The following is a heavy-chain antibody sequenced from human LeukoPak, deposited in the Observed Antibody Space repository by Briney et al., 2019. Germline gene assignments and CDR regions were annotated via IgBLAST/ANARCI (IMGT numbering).Heavy chain of an antibody. CDR1: GYSISSGYY. CDR2: IYHSGST. V-gene: IGHV4-38-2*02. D-gene: IGHD2-2*01. CDR3: AREYCSSTSCYLFDY. J-gene: IGHJ4*02. Sequence: SSETLSLTCTVSGYSISSGYYWGWIRQPPGKGLEWIGSIYHSGSTYYNPSLKSRVTISVDTSKNQFSLKLSSVTAADTAVYCCAREYCSSTSCYLFDYWGQGTLVTVSS.